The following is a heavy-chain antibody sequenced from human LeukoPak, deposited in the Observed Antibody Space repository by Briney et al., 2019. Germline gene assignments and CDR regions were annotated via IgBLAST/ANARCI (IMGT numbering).Heavy chain of an antibody. D-gene: IGHD1-14*01. CDR1: VFTVITND. CDR3: ARGVEPLAANTLAY. J-gene: IGHJ4*02. CDR2: LYSDGNA. V-gene: IGHV3-53*01. Sequence: GGSLRLSCAASVFTVITNDMTWVRQAPGKGLEWVSVLYSDGNAKYADSVQGRFTISRDNSKNTLYLEMNSLSPDDTAVYYCARGVEPLAANTLAYWGQGTLVTVSS.